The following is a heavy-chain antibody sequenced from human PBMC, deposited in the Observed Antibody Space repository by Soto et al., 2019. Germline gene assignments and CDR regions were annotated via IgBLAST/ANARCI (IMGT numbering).Heavy chain of an antibody. CDR1: GFTFSSYA. CDR2: ISYDGSNK. J-gene: IGHJ6*02. Sequence: GGSLRLSCAASGFTFSSYAMHWVRQAPGKGLEWVAVISYDGSNKYYADSVKGRFTISRDNSKNTLYLQMNSLRAEDTAVYYCARDFPPYGSGSYYFLSYGTDVWGQGTTVTVSS. V-gene: IGHV3-30-3*01. D-gene: IGHD3-10*01. CDR3: ARDFPPYGSGSYYFLSYGTDV.